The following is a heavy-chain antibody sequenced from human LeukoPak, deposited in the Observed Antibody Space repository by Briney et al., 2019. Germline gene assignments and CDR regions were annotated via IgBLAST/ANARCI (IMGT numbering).Heavy chain of an antibody. CDR1: GGSISSYY. J-gene: IGHJ4*02. CDR2: IYDSGST. Sequence: SETLSLTCTVSGGSISSYYWSWIRQPPGKGLEWIGNIYDSGSTNYNPSLKSRVTISVDASKNQCSLKLSSVTAADTAVYYCARQSISGSSLSYFDYWGQGTLVNVSS. CDR3: ARQSISGSSLSYFDY. V-gene: IGHV4-59*01. D-gene: IGHD3-22*01.